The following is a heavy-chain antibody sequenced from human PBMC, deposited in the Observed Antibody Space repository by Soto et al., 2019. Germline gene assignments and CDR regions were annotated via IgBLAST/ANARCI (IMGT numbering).Heavy chain of an antibody. J-gene: IGHJ4*02. V-gene: IGHV4-4*07. CDR3: AREPLAHSYFDF. CDR1: GYPVSSHY. Sequence: PXETLSLTCTVAGYPVSSHYWIWIRQPAGKGLEWLGRLYNDERTNYNPSLKSRVTMSMDTSKNQFSLKLTSVTAADSAVYFCAREPLAHSYFDFWGQGLLVTVSS. CDR2: LYNDERT.